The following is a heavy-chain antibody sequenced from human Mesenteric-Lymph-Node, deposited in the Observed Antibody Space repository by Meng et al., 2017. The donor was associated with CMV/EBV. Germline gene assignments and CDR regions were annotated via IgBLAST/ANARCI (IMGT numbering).Heavy chain of an antibody. CDR1: GFSLSTSGVV. V-gene: IGHV2-5*02. CDR3: AHRGYGDYGLSY. CDR2: IYWDDEK. Sequence: TFSGFSLSTSGVVVGWIRQPPGKALEWLALIYWDDEKRYRPSLKSRLTITKDTSKNQVVLTMTNMDPVDTATYYCAHRGYGDYGLSYWGQGTLVTVSS. J-gene: IGHJ4*02. D-gene: IGHD4-17*01.